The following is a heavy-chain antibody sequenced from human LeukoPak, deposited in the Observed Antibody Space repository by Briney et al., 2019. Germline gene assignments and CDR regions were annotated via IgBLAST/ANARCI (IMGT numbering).Heavy chain of an antibody. Sequence: PSETLSLTCTVSCGSISSSSYYGGWIRQPPGKGLEWIGSIYYSGSTYYNPSLKSRVTISVDTSKNQFSLKLSSVTAADTALYYCARSDYSSYYMDVWGKGTTVTVSS. J-gene: IGHJ6*03. CDR3: ARSDYSSYYMDV. CDR1: CGSISSSSYY. D-gene: IGHD4-11*01. CDR2: IYYSGST. V-gene: IGHV4-39*01.